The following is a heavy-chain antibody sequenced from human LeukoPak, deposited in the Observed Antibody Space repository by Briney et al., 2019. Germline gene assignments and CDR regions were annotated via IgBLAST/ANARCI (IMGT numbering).Heavy chain of an antibody. Sequence: SETLSLTCTVSGGSISSYYWSWIRQPPGKGLEWIGYIYYSGSTNYNPSLKSRVTISVDTSKNQFSLKLSSVTAADTAVYYCARGDDILTGYRSYNWFDPWGQGTLVTVSS. CDR3: ARGDDILTGYRSYNWFDP. J-gene: IGHJ5*02. CDR2: IYYSGST. D-gene: IGHD3-9*01. CDR1: GGSISSYY. V-gene: IGHV4-59*12.